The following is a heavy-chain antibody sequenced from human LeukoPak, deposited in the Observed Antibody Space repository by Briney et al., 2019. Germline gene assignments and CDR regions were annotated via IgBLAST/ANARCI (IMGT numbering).Heavy chain of an antibody. Sequence: PSETLSLTCTVAGGSISSYYWSWIRQPPGKGLEWIGYIYYSGSTNYNPSLKSRVTISVDPSKNQFSLKLSSVTAADTAVYYCAREADSSGWYGDAFDIWGQGTMVTVSS. CDR2: IYYSGST. V-gene: IGHV4-59*01. D-gene: IGHD6-19*01. J-gene: IGHJ3*02. CDR3: AREADSSGWYGDAFDI. CDR1: GGSISSYY.